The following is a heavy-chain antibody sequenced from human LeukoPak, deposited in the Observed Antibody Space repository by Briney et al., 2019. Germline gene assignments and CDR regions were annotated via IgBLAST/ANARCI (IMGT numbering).Heavy chain of an antibody. J-gene: IGHJ4*02. CDR1: GGSFSGYY. Sequence: SETLSLTCAVYGGSFSGYYWSWIRQPPGKGLEWIGEINHSESTNYNPSLKSRVTISVDTSKNQFSLKLSSVTAADTAVYYCARAGIGGYDYPLDYWGQGTLVTVSS. D-gene: IGHD5-12*01. V-gene: IGHV4-34*01. CDR3: ARAGIGGYDYPLDY. CDR2: INHSEST.